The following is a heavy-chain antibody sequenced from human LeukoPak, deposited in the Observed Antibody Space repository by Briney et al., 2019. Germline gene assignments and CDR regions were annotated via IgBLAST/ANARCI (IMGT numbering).Heavy chain of an antibody. J-gene: IGHJ6*03. CDR1: GFTFSTHT. Sequence: PGGSLRLSCAASGFTFSTHTAAWVRQAPGKGLECLSYISGSTSVIYYADSVKGRFTISGDNAKNSLYLQMNSLKAEDTAVYYCARGLYYMDVWSKGTTVTVSS. CDR3: ARGLYYMDV. CDR2: ISGSTSVI. V-gene: IGHV3-48*01.